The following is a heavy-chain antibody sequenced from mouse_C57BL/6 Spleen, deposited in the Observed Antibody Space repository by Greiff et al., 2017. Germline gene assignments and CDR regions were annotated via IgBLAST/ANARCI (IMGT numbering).Heavy chain of an antibody. CDR2: IRGGGGNT. CDR3: AREYDGYYYAMGY. Sequence: EVKVVESGGGLVKPGGSLKLSCAASGFTFSSYTMSWVRQTPEKRLEWVATIRGGGGNTYYPDSVKGRFTISRDNAKNTLYLQMSSLRSEDTALYYCAREYDGYYYAMGYWGRGTSVPVSS. CDR1: GFTFSSYT. D-gene: IGHD2-3*01. V-gene: IGHV5-9*01. J-gene: IGHJ4*01.